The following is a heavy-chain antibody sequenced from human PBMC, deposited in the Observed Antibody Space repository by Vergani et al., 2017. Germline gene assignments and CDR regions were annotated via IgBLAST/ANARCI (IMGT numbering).Heavy chain of an antibody. V-gene: IGHV3-23*01. CDR3: AKDLGYSSGWYGYFQH. D-gene: IGHD6-19*01. CDR1: GFTFSSSA. Sequence: EVQLLESGGGLVQPGGSLRLSCAASGFTFSSSAMSWVRQAPGKGLEWVSAISGSGGSTYYAESVKGRFTISRDNSKNTLYLQMNSLRAEDTAVYYCAKDLGYSSGWYGYFQHWGQGSLVTVSS. CDR2: ISGSGGST. J-gene: IGHJ1*01.